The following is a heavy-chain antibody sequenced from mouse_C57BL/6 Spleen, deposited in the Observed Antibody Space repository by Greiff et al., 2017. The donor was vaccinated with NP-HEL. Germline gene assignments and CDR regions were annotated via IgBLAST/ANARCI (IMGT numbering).Heavy chain of an antibody. D-gene: IGHD1-1*01. CDR1: GYTFTSYW. CDR3: ARHSSLDD. V-gene: IGHV1-69*01. CDR2: IDPSDSYT. J-gene: IGHJ2*01. Sequence: QVQLQQPGAELVMPGASVKLSCKASGYTFTSYWMHWVKQRPGQGLEWIGEIDPSDSYTNYNQKFKGKSTLTVDKSSSTAYMQLSSLTSEDYAVYYCARHSSLDDWGQGTTLTVSS.